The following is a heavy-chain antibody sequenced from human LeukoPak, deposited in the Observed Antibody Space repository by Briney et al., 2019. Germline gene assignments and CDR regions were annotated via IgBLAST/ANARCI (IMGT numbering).Heavy chain of an antibody. CDR3: ARDQYCSSTSCSYYYYYGMDV. Sequence: PSKTLSLTCTVSGGSISSYYWSWIRQPAGRGLEWIGRIYTSGSTNYNPSLKSRVTMSVDTSKNQFSLKLSSVTAADTAVYYCARDQYCSSTSCSYYYYYGMDVWGQGTTVTVSS. CDR2: IYTSGST. V-gene: IGHV4-4*07. CDR1: GGSISSYY. D-gene: IGHD2-2*01. J-gene: IGHJ6*02.